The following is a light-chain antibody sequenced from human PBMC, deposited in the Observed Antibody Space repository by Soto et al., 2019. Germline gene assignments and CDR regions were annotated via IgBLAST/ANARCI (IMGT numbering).Light chain of an antibody. Sequence: DIQMTQSPSTLSASVGDRVTITCRATQNIYGWLAWYQQKSGKAPKLLIYDASSLESGVPSRFSGSGFGTEFTVTISSLQPDDFATYYCQQYNSYPWTFGQGTKVEVK. CDR3: QQYNSYPWT. J-gene: IGKJ1*01. CDR1: QNIYGW. V-gene: IGKV1-5*01. CDR2: DAS.